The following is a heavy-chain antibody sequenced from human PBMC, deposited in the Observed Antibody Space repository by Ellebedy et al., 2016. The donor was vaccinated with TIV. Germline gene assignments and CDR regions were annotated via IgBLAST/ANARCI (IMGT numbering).Heavy chain of an antibody. D-gene: IGHD5-24*01. V-gene: IGHV1-46*01. Sequence: AASVKVSCKASGYTFTSHYIHWMRQAPGHELEWMGIINPAGGTTYYAQNFQGRVTMTRDTSANTAYMKLSSLRSEDTAVYYCARGRGDGYNLNLYYWGQGALVSVSS. CDR1: GYTFTSHY. CDR3: ARGRGDGYNLNLYY. J-gene: IGHJ4*02. CDR2: INPAGGTT.